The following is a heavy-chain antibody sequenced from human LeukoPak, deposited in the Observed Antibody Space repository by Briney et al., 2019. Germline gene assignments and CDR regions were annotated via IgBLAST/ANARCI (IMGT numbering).Heavy chain of an antibody. CDR2: INPNSGGT. V-gene: IGHV1-2*02. Sequence: ASVKVSCTASGSTFTGYFMPWVRHAPGQGLEWMGWINPNSGGTNYAQKFQGRVTLTRDTSISTAYMELSRLRSDDTAVYYCAREEDIVVVVARSSAFDIWGQGTMVTVSS. CDR3: AREEDIVVVVARSSAFDI. D-gene: IGHD2-15*01. CDR1: GSTFTGYF. J-gene: IGHJ3*02.